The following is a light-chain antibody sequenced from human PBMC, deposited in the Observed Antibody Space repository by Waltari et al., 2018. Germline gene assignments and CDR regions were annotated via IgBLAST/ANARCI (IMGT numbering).Light chain of an antibody. CDR3: SSYTSSSTLGV. J-gene: IGLJ3*02. CDR2: EVS. V-gene: IGLV2-14*01. CDR1: SSDVGGYTY. Sequence: QSALTQPASVSGSPGQSITISCTGTSSDVGGYTYVSWYQQHPGQAPKLRIYEVSKRPPGVSNRFSGSKSGNTASLTISGRQAEDEAEYYCSSYTSSSTLGVFGGGTKLPVL.